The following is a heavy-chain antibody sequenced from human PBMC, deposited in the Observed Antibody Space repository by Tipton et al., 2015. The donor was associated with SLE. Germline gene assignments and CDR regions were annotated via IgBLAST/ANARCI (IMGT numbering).Heavy chain of an antibody. CDR2: IYHSGST. CDR1: GGSMSTYY. V-gene: IGHV4-59*12. J-gene: IGHJ5*02. Sequence: TLSLTCTVSGGSMSTYYWSWIRQPPGKGLEWIGYIYHSGSTNYNPSLKSRVTISVDTSKKQFSLKVSSVTAADTAVYYCARAQRLVRWFAPWGQGTLVTVSS. D-gene: IGHD6-13*01. CDR3: ARAQRLVRWFAP.